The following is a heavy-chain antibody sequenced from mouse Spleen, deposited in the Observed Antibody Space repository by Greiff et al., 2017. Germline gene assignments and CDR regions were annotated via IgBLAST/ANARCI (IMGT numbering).Heavy chain of an antibody. CDR3: ASDGSYGNYWYCDV. D-gene: IGHD2-1*01. V-gene: IGHV5-17*01. Sequence: EVNVVESGGGLVKPGGSLKLSCAASGFTFSDYGMHWVRQAPEKGLEWVAYISSGSSTIYYADTVKGRFTISRDNAKNTLFLQMTSLRSEDTAMYYCASDGSYGNYWYCDVWGAGTTVTVSS. CDR2: ISSGSSTI. CDR1: GFTFSDYG. J-gene: IGHJ1*01.